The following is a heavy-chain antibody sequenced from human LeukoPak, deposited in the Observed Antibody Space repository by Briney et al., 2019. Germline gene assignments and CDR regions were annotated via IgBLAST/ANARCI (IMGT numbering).Heavy chain of an antibody. D-gene: IGHD6-13*01. CDR1: GFTFSSYW. J-gene: IGHJ4*02. CDR3: ASASSHRTAAGGDY. V-gene: IGHV3-74*03. CDR2: INSDGSSI. Sequence: GGSLRLSCAASGFTFSSYWMHWVRQAPGKGLVWVSRINSDGSSITYADSVKGRFTISRDNAKNTLYLQMSSLRVEDTAVYYCASASSHRTAAGGDYWGQGTLVTVST.